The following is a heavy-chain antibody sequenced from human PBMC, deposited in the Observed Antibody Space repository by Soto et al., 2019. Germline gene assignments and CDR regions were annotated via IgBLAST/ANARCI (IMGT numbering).Heavy chain of an antibody. J-gene: IGHJ4*01. V-gene: IGHV1-69*01. CDR2: IIPVFQTA. CDR3: AGGGSGDTWFNVF. D-gene: IGHD2-15*01. Sequence: QEHPVQSGAEEQKHGSSVKVYCKASGGLFNSYPISWVRQVPGQALACMGGIIPVFQTAYYTQRFQGRVTFTADESKNTSYIKLSSLISEVTALYYCAGGGSGDTWFNVFWGHGTLVTVFS. CDR1: GGLFNSYP.